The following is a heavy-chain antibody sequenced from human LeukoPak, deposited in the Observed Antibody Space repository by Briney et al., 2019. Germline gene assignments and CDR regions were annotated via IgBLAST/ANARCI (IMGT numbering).Heavy chain of an antibody. CDR3: AREAPHDGDLIWFDP. CDR2: IIPIFGIA. D-gene: IGHD4-17*01. V-gene: IGHV1-69*04. Sequence: SVTVSCKASGGTFSSYAISWVRPAPGQGLEWMGRIIPIFGIANYAQKFQGRVTITADKYTSTAYMELSSLRSEDTAVYYCAREAPHDGDLIWFDPWGQGTLVTVSS. J-gene: IGHJ5*02. CDR1: GGTFSSYA.